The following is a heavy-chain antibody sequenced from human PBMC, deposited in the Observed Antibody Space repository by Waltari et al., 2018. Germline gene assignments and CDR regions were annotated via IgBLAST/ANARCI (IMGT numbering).Heavy chain of an antibody. CDR3: ARGEEPRRFDY. Sequence: QVQLQESGPGLVKPSQTLSLTCTVSGGSISRGSYYWSWIRQPAGKGLEWIGRIYTSGSTNYNPSLKSRVTISVDTSKNQFSLKLSSVTAADTAVYYCARGEEPRRFDYWGQGTLVTVSS. CDR1: GGSISRGSYY. V-gene: IGHV4-61*02. CDR2: IYTSGST. J-gene: IGHJ4*02.